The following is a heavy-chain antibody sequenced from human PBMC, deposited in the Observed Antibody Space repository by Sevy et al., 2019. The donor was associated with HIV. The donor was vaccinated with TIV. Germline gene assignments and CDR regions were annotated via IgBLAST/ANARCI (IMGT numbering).Heavy chain of an antibody. D-gene: IGHD2-2*01. Sequence: GGSLRLSCAASGFSFSNYWMSWVRQAPGKGLEWVANIKRDGSERYYVASVKGRFTISRDNAKTSLYLQMHSLRAEDTAVYHCARDCSSASCLWGLDVWGQGTTVTVSS. J-gene: IGHJ6*02. CDR1: GFSFSNYW. V-gene: IGHV3-7*03. CDR2: IKRDGSER. CDR3: ARDCSSASCLWGLDV.